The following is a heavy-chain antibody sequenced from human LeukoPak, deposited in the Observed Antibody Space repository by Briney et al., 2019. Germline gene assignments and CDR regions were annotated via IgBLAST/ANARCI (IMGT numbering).Heavy chain of an antibody. V-gene: IGHV1-69*13. D-gene: IGHD4-23*01. J-gene: IGHJ4*02. CDR2: IIPIFGTA. CDR1: GGTFSSYA. Sequence: GASVKVSCKASGGTFSSYAISWVRQAPGQGLEWMGGIIPIFGTANYAQKFQGRVTITADESTSTAYMELSSLRSEDTAVYYCARSPTTVVTFDYWGQGTLVTVSS. CDR3: ARSPTTVVTFDY.